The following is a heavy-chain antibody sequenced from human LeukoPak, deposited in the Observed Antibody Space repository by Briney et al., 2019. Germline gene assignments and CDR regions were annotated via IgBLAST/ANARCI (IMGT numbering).Heavy chain of an antibody. D-gene: IGHD2-15*01. CDR1: GGSISSYY. V-gene: IGHV4-4*09. Sequence: PSETLSLTCTVSGGSISSYYWSWIRQPPGKGLEWIGYISTSGSTNYNPSLKSRVTISVDTSKNQFSLKLSSVTAADTAVYYCAREDCSGGSCFDYWGQGTLVTVAS. CDR2: ISTSGST. CDR3: AREDCSGGSCFDY. J-gene: IGHJ4*02.